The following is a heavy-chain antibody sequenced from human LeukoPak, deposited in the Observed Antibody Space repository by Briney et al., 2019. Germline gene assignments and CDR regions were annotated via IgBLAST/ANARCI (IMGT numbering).Heavy chain of an antibody. Sequence: GASVKVSCKASGYTFTGYYMHWVRQAPGQGLEWVGWINPNSGGTNYAQKFQGRVTMTRDTSISTAYMELSRLRSDDTAVYYCARVRASGRGRRGGYYYYGMDVWGQGTTVTVSS. D-gene: IGHD1-26*01. CDR3: ARVRASGRGRRGGYYYYGMDV. CDR1: GYTFTGYY. CDR2: INPNSGGT. J-gene: IGHJ6*02. V-gene: IGHV1-2*02.